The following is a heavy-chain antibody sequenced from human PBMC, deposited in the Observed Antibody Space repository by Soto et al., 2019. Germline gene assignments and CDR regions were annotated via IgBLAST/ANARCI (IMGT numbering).Heavy chain of an antibody. V-gene: IGHV1-2*02. CDR1: GYTFTAYY. CDR2: INPKSGGT. CDR3: ARLGELMVPDS. D-gene: IGHD3-10*01. J-gene: IGHJ4*02. Sequence: ASVKVSCKASGYTFTAYYLHWVWQAPGEGLEWMGWINPKSGGTDYAQKFQGRVSMTSDTSINTVYLEMDRLTFDDSALYYCARLGELMVPDSWGKGTLV.